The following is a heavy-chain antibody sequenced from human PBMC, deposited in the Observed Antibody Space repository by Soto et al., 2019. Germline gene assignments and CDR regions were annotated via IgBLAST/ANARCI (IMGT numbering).Heavy chain of an antibody. CDR1: GGSFSGYY. CDR2: INHSGST. J-gene: IGHJ5*02. Sequence: PSETLSLTCAVYGGSFSGYYWSWIRQPPGKGLEWIGEINHSGSTNYNPSLKSRVTISVDTSKNQFSLKLSSVTAADTAVYYCARDLTISSTDGPLDPWGHGTLVTVS. CDR3: ARDLTISSTDGPLDP. D-gene: IGHD1-1*01. V-gene: IGHV4-34*01.